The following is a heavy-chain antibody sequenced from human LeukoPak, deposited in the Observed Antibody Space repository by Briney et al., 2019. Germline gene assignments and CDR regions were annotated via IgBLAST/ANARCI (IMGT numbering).Heavy chain of an antibody. Sequence: SETLSLTCTVSGGSISSYYWSWIRQPAGKGLEWIGRIYTSGSTNYNPSLKSRVTMSVDTSKNQFSLKLSSVTAADTAVYYCARENGVQLWLLRGSVYYFDYWGQGTLVTVSS. CDR2: IYTSGST. V-gene: IGHV4-4*07. D-gene: IGHD5-18*01. CDR3: ARENGVQLWLLRGSVYYFDY. J-gene: IGHJ4*02. CDR1: GGSISSYY.